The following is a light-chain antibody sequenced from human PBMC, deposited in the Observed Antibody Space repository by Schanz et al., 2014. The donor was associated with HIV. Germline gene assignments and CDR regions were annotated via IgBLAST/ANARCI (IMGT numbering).Light chain of an antibody. J-gene: IGLJ2*01. Sequence: QSVLTQPPSASGTPGQRVTISCSGSSSNIGNNNMLWYQQLPGTAPKLLIYMNNQRPSGVPDRFSGSKSGTSASLAISGLQSADEAEYYCAAWDDSLNGVVFGGGTKLTVL. CDR1: SSNIGNNN. CDR2: MNN. CDR3: AAWDDSLNGVV. V-gene: IGLV1-44*01.